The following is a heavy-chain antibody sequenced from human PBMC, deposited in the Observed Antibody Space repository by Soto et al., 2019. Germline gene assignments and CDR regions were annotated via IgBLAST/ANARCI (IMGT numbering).Heavy chain of an antibody. D-gene: IGHD6-19*01. J-gene: IGHJ4*02. CDR2: IWYDGSNE. Sequence: GGSLRLSCAASGFTFSGYGMHWVRQAPGKGLEWVAVIWYDGSNENYADSVKGRFTISRDNSKNTLYLQMNSLRAEDTAVYYCTRRFSDGWYSYYWGQGTLVTVSS. CDR1: GFTFSGYG. V-gene: IGHV3-33*01. CDR3: TRRFSDGWYSYY.